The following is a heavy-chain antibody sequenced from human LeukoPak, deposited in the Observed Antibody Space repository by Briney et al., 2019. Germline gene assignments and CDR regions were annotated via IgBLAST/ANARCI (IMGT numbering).Heavy chain of an antibody. CDR2: IYTSGST. V-gene: IGHV4-4*07. D-gene: IGHD3-22*01. Sequence: PSETLSLTCTVSGGSISSYYWSWIRQPAGKGLEWIGRIYTSGSTNYNPSLKSRVTISVDKSKNQFSLKLSSVTAADTAVYYCATDKSGDYYDSSGYSDYYYMDVWGKGTTVTVSS. J-gene: IGHJ6*03. CDR1: GGSISSYY. CDR3: ATDKSGDYYDSSGYSDYYYMDV.